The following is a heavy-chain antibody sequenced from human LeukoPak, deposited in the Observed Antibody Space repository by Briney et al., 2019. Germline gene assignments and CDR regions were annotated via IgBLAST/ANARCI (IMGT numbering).Heavy chain of an antibody. Sequence: SETLSLTCTVSGGSISSHYWSWIRQPPGKGLEWLGYIFYSGSTNYNPSLKSRLSISVDTSTNQFSLRLSSVTAADTAVYYCARVSYDSSGYPFDYWGQGTLVTVSS. D-gene: IGHD3-22*01. CDR2: IFYSGST. V-gene: IGHV4-59*11. J-gene: IGHJ4*02. CDR1: GGSISSHY. CDR3: ARVSYDSSGYPFDY.